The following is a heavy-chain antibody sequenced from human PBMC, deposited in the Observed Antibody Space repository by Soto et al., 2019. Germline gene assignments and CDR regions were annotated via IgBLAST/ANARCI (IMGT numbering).Heavy chain of an antibody. V-gene: IGHV1-2*04. CDR2: INPNSGGT. CDR3: ARDRDYYDSSGYYYDY. J-gene: IGHJ4*02. D-gene: IGHD3-22*01. Sequence: ASVKVSCKASGYTFTGYYMHWVRQAPGQGLEWMGWINPNSGGTNYAQKFQGWVTMTRDTSISTAYMELSRLRSDDTAVYYCARDRDYYDSSGYYYDYWGQGTLVTVS. CDR1: GYTFTGYY.